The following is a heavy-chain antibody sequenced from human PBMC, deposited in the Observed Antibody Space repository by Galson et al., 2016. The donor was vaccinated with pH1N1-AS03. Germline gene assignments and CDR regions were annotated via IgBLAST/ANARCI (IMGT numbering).Heavy chain of an antibody. CDR2: INWNGDSL. Sequence: SLRLSCAASGFSVDDYGMSWVRQGPGKGLEWVAGINWNGDSLGYADSVKGRFTISKDNAKNYLYLHMNSLRVEDTALYHCAREPYDTSGYYYPPWGQGTLVTVSS. CDR1: GFSVDDYG. J-gene: IGHJ5*02. D-gene: IGHD3-22*01. CDR3: AREPYDTSGYYYPP. V-gene: IGHV3-20*01.